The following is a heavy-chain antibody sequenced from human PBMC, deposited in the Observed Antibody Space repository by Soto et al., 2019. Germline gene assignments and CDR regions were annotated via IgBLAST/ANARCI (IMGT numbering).Heavy chain of an antibody. CDR2: IKGKPDGGAT. J-gene: IGHJ4*02. V-gene: IGHV3-15*01. CDR1: GFTFNTAW. Sequence: GGSLRLSCAASGFTFNTAWLTWVRQAPGKGLEWVGRIKGKPDGGATDYAALVEGRFMISRDDSQNTVFLQMNSLKSADTAVYYCTAGSPFNYWGPGTLVTVSS. CDR3: TAGSPFNY.